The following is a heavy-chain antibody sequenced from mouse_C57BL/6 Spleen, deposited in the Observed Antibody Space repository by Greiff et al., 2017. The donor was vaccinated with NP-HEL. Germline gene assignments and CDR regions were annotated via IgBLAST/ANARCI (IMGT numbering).Heavy chain of an antibody. CDR3: ARRPIYYYGSSYFDY. CDR2: IYPGSGST. V-gene: IGHV1-55*01. J-gene: IGHJ2*01. Sequence: QVQLQQPGAELVKPGASVKMSCKASGYTFTSYWITWVKQRPGQGLEWIGDIYPGSGSTNYNEQFKSKATLTVDTSSSTAYMQLSSLTSEDSAVYYCARRPIYYYGSSYFDYWGQGTTLTVSS. CDR1: GYTFTSYW. D-gene: IGHD1-1*01.